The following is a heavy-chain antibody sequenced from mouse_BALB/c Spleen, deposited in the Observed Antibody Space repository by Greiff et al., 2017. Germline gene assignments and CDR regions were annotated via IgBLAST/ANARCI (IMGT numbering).Heavy chain of an antibody. Sequence: LVESGAELVKPGASVKLSCTASGFNIKDTYMHWVKQRPEQGLEWIGRIDPANGNTKYDPKFQGKATITADTSSNTAYLQLSSLTSEDTAVYYCAHGYYDAMDYWGQGTSVTVSS. CDR1: GFNIKDTY. CDR3: AHGYYDAMDY. CDR2: IDPANGNT. D-gene: IGHD2-2*01. J-gene: IGHJ4*01. V-gene: IGHV14-3*02.